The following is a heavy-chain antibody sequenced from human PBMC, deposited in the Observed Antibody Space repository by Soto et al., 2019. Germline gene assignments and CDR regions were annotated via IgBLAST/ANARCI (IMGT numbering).Heavy chain of an antibody. V-gene: IGHV4-34*01. CDR3: VREKFSWRWELLSLKSYAFNI. CDR2: INHSGST. J-gene: IGHJ3*02. Sequence: SETLSLTCAVYGGSFSGYYWSWIRQPPGKGLEWLGEINHSGSTNYNLSLKRRVTISVDTSKNQFSLKLSSVTAADTAVFYCVREKFSWRWELLSLKSYAFNIWCKGIMVTV. D-gene: IGHD1-26*01. CDR1: GGSFSGYY.